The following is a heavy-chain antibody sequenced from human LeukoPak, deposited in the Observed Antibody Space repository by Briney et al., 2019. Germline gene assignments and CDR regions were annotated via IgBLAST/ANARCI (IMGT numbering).Heavy chain of an antibody. CDR1: GFTFSTSG. CDR3: ARGGVAGNYYGLDV. Sequence: GGSLRLSCAASGFTFSTSGMHWVRQAPGKGLEWVAVIWYDGTNKYYADSVKGRFTISRDNSKNTLYLQMSSLRAEDTAVYYCARGGVAGNYYGLDVWGQGTTVTVSS. D-gene: IGHD2-8*02. V-gene: IGHV3-33*08. CDR2: IWYDGTNK. J-gene: IGHJ6*02.